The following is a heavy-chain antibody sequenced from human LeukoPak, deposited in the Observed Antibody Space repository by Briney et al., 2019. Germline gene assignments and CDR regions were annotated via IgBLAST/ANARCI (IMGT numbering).Heavy chain of an antibody. Sequence: SETLSLTCAVSGASISSGGYSWSWIRQPPGKGLEWIGHIYYSGSTHYNPSLKSRVTISLDTSKNQFSLKLTSVTAADTAVYYCASRTDGVDYWGQGTLVTVSS. CDR2: IYYSGST. J-gene: IGHJ4*02. CDR3: ASRTDGVDY. V-gene: IGHV4-30-4*07. D-gene: IGHD1-14*01. CDR1: GASISSGGYS.